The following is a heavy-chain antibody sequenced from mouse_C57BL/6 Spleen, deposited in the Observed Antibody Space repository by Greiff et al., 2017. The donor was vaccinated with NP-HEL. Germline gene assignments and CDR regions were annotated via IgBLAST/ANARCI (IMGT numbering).Heavy chain of an antibody. CDR3: ARRYYGYDDYYAMDY. Sequence: QVQLQQPGAELVMPGASVKLSCKASGYTFTSYWMHWVKQRPGQGLEWIGEIDPSDSYTNYNQKFKGKSTLTVDKSSSTAYMQLSSLTSEDSAVYYCARRYYGYDDYYAMDYWGQGTSVTVSS. J-gene: IGHJ4*01. V-gene: IGHV1-69*01. CDR2: IDPSDSYT. D-gene: IGHD2-2*01. CDR1: GYTFTSYW.